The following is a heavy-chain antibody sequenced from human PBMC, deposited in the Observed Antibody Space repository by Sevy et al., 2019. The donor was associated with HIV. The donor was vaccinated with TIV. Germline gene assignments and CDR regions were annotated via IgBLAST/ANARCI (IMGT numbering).Heavy chain of an antibody. CDR2: INPNSGGT. D-gene: IGHD4-17*01. Sequence: ASVKVSCKASGYTFTGYYMHWVRQAPGQGLEWMGRINPNSGGTNYSQKFQGRVTMTRDTSISTAYMELSRLRTDETVVYYCARVDYGDYEVDYWGQGTLVTVSS. CDR3: ARVDYGDYEVDY. J-gene: IGHJ4*02. CDR1: GYTFTGYY. V-gene: IGHV1-2*05.